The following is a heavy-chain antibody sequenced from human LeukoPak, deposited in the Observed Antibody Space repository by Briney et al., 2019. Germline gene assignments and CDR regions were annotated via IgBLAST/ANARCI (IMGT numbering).Heavy chain of an antibody. CDR3: ARDPRPFGCSSTTCPRYYFDY. D-gene: IGHD2-2*01. V-gene: IGHV3-21*01. CDR2: ISSGSSYI. J-gene: IGHJ4*02. Sequence: NTGGSLRLSCAASGFTFSSYSMDWVRQAPGKGLEWVSSISSGSSYIYYADSVRGRFTISRDNAKNSLHLQMNTLRAEDTAVYYCARDPRPFGCSSTTCPRYYFDYWGQGTLVTVS. CDR1: GFTFSSYS.